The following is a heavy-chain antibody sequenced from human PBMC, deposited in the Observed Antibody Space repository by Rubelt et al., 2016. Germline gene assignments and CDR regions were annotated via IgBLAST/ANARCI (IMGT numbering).Heavy chain of an antibody. V-gene: IGHV3-7*02. CDR3: ANTLYGYSNFQH. CDR1: GFTFSSYW. J-gene: IGHJ1*01. CDR2: IKQDGSEK. Sequence: EVQLVESGGGLVQPGRSLRLSCAASGFTFSSYWMSWVRQAPGKGLEWVANIKQDGSEKYYVVSVKGRFTISRDNAKNSLYLQMNSLRAEDTAVYYCANTLYGYSNFQHWGQGTLVTVSS. D-gene: IGHD5-18*01.